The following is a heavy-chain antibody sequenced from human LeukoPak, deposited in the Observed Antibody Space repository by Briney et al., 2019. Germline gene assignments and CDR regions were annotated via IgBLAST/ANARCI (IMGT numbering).Heavy chain of an antibody. CDR3: TGCGRTYCSLDSIDY. CDR2: IRSKANNYAT. J-gene: IGHJ4*02. D-gene: IGHD2-2*01. CDR1: GFAFSASA. Sequence: GGPLRLSCAASGFAFSASAVHWVRQASGKGLEWVGRIRSKANNYATAYGASVRGRFTISRDDSKNTAYLQMNSLKAEDTAVYYCTGCGRTYCSLDSIDYWGQGTLVTVSS. V-gene: IGHV3-73*01.